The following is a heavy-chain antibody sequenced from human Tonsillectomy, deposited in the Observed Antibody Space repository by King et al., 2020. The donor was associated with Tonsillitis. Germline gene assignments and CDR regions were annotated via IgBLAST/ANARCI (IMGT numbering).Heavy chain of an antibody. D-gene: IGHD3-22*01. Sequence: QLQESGPGLVKPSQTLSLTCTVSGGPITSGDFYWSWIRQPPGKGLEWIGYIFYSGSTYYNPSLKSRVNISIDTSKNQFSLKLSFLTAADTAVYYCARGFYYRNYYDSSGYDYWGQGTLVTVSS. CDR1: GGPITSGDFY. V-gene: IGHV4-30-4*01. J-gene: IGHJ4*02. CDR2: IFYSGST. CDR3: ARGFYYRNYYDSSGYDY.